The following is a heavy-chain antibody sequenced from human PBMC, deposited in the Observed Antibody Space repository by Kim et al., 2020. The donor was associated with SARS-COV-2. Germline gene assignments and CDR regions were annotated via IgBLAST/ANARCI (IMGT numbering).Heavy chain of an antibody. J-gene: IGHJ4*02. Sequence: GGSLRLSCAASGFTVSSNYMSWVRQAPGKGLEWVSVIYSGGSTYYADSVKGRFTISRDNSKNTLYLQMNSLRAEDTAVYYCARVVAAAALPDYWGQGTLVTVSS. CDR2: IYSGGST. D-gene: IGHD6-13*01. V-gene: IGHV3-53*01. CDR1: GFTVSSNY. CDR3: ARVVAAAALPDY.